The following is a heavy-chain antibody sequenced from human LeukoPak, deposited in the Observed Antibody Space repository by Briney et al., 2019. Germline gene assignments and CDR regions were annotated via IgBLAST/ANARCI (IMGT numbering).Heavy chain of an antibody. CDR3: ARGQEYSSGWYKMDV. J-gene: IGHJ4*02. D-gene: IGHD6-19*01. CDR2: INHSGST. Sequence: SETLSLTCTVSGGSISSYYWSWIRQPPGKGLEWIGEINHSGSTNYNPSLKSRVTISVDTSKNQFSLKLSSVTAADTAVYYCARGQEYSSGWYKMDVWGQGTLVTVSS. V-gene: IGHV4-34*01. CDR1: GGSISSYY.